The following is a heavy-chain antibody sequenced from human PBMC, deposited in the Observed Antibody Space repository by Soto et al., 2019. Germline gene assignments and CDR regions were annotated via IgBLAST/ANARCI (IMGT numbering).Heavy chain of an antibody. Sequence: SETLSLTCAVYGGSFSGYYCIFIRHPPWKWLEWIGEINHSGSTNYNPSLKSRVTISVDTSKNQFSLKLSSVTAADTAVYYCARGQSVYYYDSSGYYNLYYFDYWGQGTLVTVSS. J-gene: IGHJ4*02. D-gene: IGHD3-22*01. CDR2: INHSGST. V-gene: IGHV4-34*01. CDR3: ARGQSVYYYDSSGYYNLYYFDY. CDR1: GGSFSGYY.